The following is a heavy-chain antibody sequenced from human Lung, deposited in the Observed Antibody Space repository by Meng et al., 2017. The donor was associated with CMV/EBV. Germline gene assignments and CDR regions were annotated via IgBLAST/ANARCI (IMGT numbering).Heavy chain of an antibody. J-gene: IGHJ6*02. D-gene: IGHD3-22*01. CDR3: VRDQGGESMIAVLIERFGMDV. CDR2: ISYDGSNK. CDR1: GFTFNTYA. Sequence: GGSXRLXXAASGFTFNTYAMHWVRQAPGKGLEWVAVISYDGSNKYTADSVQGRLTISRDNSKNNLYLQMNSLTVEDTAVYYCVRDQGGESMIAVLIERFGMDVWXQGTXVTVSS. V-gene: IGHV3-30*04.